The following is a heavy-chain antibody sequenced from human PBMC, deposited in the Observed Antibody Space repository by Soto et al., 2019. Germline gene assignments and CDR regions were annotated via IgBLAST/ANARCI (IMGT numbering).Heavy chain of an antibody. CDR1: GYSFTNYW. V-gene: IGHV5-51*03. Sequence: EVQLVQSGAEMKKPGESLKISCKSSGYSFTNYWIGWVRQMPGKGLEWMGIIYPDDSDTRYSPSCQGQVTISADKSISTAYLQWSSLEASDTAIYYCASVYYHGSRSSIVWGYWGQGTLVTVSS. CDR2: IYPDDSDT. D-gene: IGHD3-10*01. J-gene: IGHJ4*02. CDR3: ASVYYHGSRSSIVWGY.